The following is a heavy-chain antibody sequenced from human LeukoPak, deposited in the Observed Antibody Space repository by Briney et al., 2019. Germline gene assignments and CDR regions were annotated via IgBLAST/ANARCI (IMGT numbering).Heavy chain of an antibody. CDR2: IRYDGSNK. D-gene: IGHD3-3*01. J-gene: IGHJ6*03. CDR1: GFTVSSNY. CDR3: AKDHTYYDFWSGYPRSYYYMDV. V-gene: IGHV3-30*02. Sequence: GGSLRLSCAASGFTVSSNYMSWVRQAPGKGLEWVAFIRYDGSNKYYADSVKGRFTISRDNSKNTLYLQMNSLRAEDTAVYYCAKDHTYYDFWSGYPRSYYYMDVWGKGTTVTVSS.